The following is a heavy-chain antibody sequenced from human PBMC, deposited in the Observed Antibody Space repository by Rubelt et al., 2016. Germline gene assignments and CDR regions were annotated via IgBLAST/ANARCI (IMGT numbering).Heavy chain of an antibody. CDR2: IIPIFGTA. CDR1: GYTFTSYY. J-gene: IGHJ5*02. V-gene: IGHV1-69*06. Sequence: QVQLVQSGAEVKKPGASVKVSCKASGYTFTSYYMHWVRQAPGQGLEWMGGIIPIFGTANYAQKFQGRVTITADKSTSTAYMELSSLRSEETAVYYCARDPLGASAFESFDPWGQGTLVTVSS. CDR3: ARDPLGASAFESFDP.